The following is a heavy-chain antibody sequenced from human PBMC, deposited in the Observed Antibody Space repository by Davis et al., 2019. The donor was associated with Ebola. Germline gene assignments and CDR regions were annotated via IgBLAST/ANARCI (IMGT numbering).Heavy chain of an antibody. CDR2: IYYSGST. J-gene: IGHJ6*04. Sequence: SETLSLTCAVSGGSISSGGYSWSWIRQPPGKGLEWIGYIYYSGSTNYNPSLKSRVTISVDTSKNQFSLKLSSVTAADTAVYYCARDIMTAFGVVQTDYYGMDVWGKGTTVTVSS. D-gene: IGHD3-3*01. CDR1: GGSISSGGYS. CDR3: ARDIMTAFGVVQTDYYGMDV. V-gene: IGHV4-61*08.